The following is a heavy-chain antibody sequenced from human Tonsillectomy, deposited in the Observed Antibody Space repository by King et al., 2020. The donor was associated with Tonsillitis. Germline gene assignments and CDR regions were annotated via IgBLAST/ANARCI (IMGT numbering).Heavy chain of an antibody. CDR2: INHSGST. CDR3: AASLYYDFWSGYNWFDP. V-gene: IGHV4-34*01. D-gene: IGHD3-3*01. J-gene: IGHJ5*02. Sequence: VQLPQWGAGLLKPSETLSLTCAVYGGSFSGYYWSWIRQPPGKGLEWIGEINHSGSTDYNPSLKSRVTISVDTSKNQFSLKLSSVTAADTAVYYCAASLYYDFWSGYNWFDPWGQGTLVTVSS. CDR1: GGSFSGYY.